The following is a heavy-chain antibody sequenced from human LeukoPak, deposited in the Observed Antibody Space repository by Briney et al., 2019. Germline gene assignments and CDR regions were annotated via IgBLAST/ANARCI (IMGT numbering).Heavy chain of an antibody. CDR1: GFTFSSYA. CDR3: ALSLVEGSGWLFDY. CDR2: ISGSGGST. Sequence: AGGSLRLSCAASGFTFSSYAMSWVRQAPGKGLEWVSAISGSGGSTYYADSVKSRFTISRDNSKNTLYLQMNSLRAEDTAVYYCALSLVEGSGWLFDYWGQGTLVTVSS. D-gene: IGHD6-19*01. V-gene: IGHV3-23*01. J-gene: IGHJ4*02.